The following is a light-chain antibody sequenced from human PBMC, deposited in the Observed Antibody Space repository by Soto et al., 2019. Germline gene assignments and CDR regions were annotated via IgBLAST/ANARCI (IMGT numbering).Light chain of an antibody. CDR3: LQNHNYPRT. V-gene: IGKV1-6*01. CDR2: GAS. CDR1: QDISDD. J-gene: IGKJ1*01. Sequence: AIQMPQSTSPLSASLGDRFTITCLASQDISDDVGWYQQTPGKAPKLLISGASRLQSGVPSRFSGSGSGAAFTLTITSLRPEDSATYYCLQNHNYPRTFGQGTKVDIK.